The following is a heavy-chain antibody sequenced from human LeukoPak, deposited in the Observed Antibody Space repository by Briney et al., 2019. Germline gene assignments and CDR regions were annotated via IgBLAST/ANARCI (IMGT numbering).Heavy chain of an antibody. V-gene: IGHV1-8*02. D-gene: IGHD1-26*01. CDR2: MNPNSGNT. CDR3: ARGRDVGAMSYWFDP. Sequence: GASVKVSCKASGYTFTSYYMHWVRQAPGQGLEWMGWMNPNSGNTGYAQKFQGRVTMTRNTSISAAYMELSSLRSEDTAVYYCARGRDVGAMSYWFDPWGQGTLVTVSS. J-gene: IGHJ5*02. CDR1: GYTFTSYY.